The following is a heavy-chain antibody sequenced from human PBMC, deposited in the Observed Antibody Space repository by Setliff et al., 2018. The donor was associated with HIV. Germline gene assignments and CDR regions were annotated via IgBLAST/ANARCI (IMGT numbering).Heavy chain of an antibody. D-gene: IGHD3-16*01. CDR2: IYTSGNI. Sequence: SETLSLTCTVSGGSIGSGSYYWTWIRQPAGKGLEWIGRIYTSGNINYNPSLKSRVNMSIDTSKNQFSLKVLSVTAADTAVYYCAREGGTDRYFDYWGPGTPVTVSS. CDR3: AREGGTDRYFDY. J-gene: IGHJ4*02. CDR1: GGSIGSGSYY. V-gene: IGHV4-61*02.